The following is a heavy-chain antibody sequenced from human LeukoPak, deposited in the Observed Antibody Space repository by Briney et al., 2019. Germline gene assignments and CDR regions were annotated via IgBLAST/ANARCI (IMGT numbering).Heavy chain of an antibody. D-gene: IGHD5-12*01. Sequence: GRSLRLSCAASGFTFNDYAMHWVRQAPGKGLEWVSYISSRGSPIYYADSVKGRFTISRDNARNSLYLQMNSLRAEDTAVYYCARDRSPSVWWLPTPVSDWGQGTLVTVSS. CDR2: ISSRGSPI. CDR1: GFTFNDYA. J-gene: IGHJ4*02. CDR3: ARDRSPSVWWLPTPVSD. V-gene: IGHV3-48*03.